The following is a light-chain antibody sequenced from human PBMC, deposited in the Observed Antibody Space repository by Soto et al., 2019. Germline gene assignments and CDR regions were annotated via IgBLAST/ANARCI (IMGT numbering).Light chain of an antibody. CDR2: GAS. V-gene: IGKV3-20*01. CDR3: QQYGSSPPYT. J-gene: IGKJ2*01. CDR1: QSVSSTY. Sequence: EIVLTQSPGTLSLSPGERATLYCGASQSVSSTYLAWYQQKPGQAPRLLIYGASSRATGIPDRFSGSGSGTDFTLTISRLEPEDFAVYYCQQYGSSPPYTFGQGTKLEIK.